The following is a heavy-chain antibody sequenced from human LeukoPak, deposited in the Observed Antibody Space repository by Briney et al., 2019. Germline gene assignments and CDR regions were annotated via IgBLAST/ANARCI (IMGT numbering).Heavy chain of an antibody. CDR2: ISPTTGTT. CDR3: ATKPSNGDRYFDY. V-gene: IGHV3-23*01. J-gene: IGHJ4*02. CDR1: GFPFSSYA. D-gene: IGHD4-17*01. Sequence: GGSLRLSCAASGFPFSSYAMSWIRQAPGKGLEWVSAISPTTGTTFYADSVNGRFTISRDNSENTLFLQMNSLSAEDTAVYYCATKPSNGDRYFDYWGQGALVTVSS.